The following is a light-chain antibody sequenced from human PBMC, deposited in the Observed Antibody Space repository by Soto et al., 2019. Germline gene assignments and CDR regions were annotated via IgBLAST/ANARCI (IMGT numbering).Light chain of an antibody. Sequence: EIVLTQSPGTLSLSPGERATISCRASQSVSSSYLAWYQQNRGQAHRLLIYGASSRAPGSPDRFGGSGSGTDFTLTISRLEPEDFEVYYCQQYGSSRWTFGQGTKVEIK. CDR3: QQYGSSRWT. CDR2: GAS. J-gene: IGKJ1*01. V-gene: IGKV3-20*01. CDR1: QSVSSSY.